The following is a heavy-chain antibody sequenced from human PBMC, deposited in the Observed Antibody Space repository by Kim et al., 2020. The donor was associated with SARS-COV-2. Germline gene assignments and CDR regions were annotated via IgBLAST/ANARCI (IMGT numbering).Heavy chain of an antibody. CDR2: ISSSSGTI. J-gene: IGHJ4*02. Sequence: GGSLRLSCAASGFTFSSYSMNWVRQAPAKGLEWVSYISSSSGTIYYADSVRGRFTISRDNAKDSLSLQMNSLRAEDTAVYYCARGRYNFDYWGQGTLVTVSS. D-gene: IGHD5-12*01. V-gene: IGHV3-48*01. CDR3: ARGRYNFDY. CDR1: GFTFSSYS.